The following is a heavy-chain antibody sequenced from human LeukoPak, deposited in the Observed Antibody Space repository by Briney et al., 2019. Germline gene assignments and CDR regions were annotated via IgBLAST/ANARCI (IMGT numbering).Heavy chain of an antibody. CDR3: ARGGYCSGGVCPDAFDL. J-gene: IGHJ3*01. V-gene: IGHV1-69*13. CDR2: IIPIFATA. Sequence: SVKVSCKASGGSFSGNGISWVRQAPGQGLQWMGGIIPIFATANSLQKFQGRVTITADEPTGTVYMELRSLRYEDTAVYYCARGGYCSGGVCPDAFDLWGQGTMVTVSS. D-gene: IGHD2-8*02. CDR1: GGSFSGNG.